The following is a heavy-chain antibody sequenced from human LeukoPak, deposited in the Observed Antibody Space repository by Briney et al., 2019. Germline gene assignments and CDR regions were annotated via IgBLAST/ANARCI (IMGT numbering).Heavy chain of an antibody. D-gene: IGHD4-11*01. CDR2: IYYSGTT. V-gene: IGHV4-31*03. CDR1: GGSISSGGYY. J-gene: IGHJ4*02. CDR3: ARVSNYALYYFDS. Sequence: KPSETLSRTCSVSGGSISSGGYYWSWIRQHPGKGLEWIGYIYYSGTTYYSPSLKSRLTISLDTSKNQFSLRLNSMTAADTAVYYCARVSNYALYYFDSWGQGTLVTVSS.